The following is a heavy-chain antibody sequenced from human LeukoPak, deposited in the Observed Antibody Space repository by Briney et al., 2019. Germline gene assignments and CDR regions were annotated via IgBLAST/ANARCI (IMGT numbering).Heavy chain of an antibody. D-gene: IGHD3-22*01. CDR3: AKVMTYYYDTSGLRGAFDI. J-gene: IGHJ3*02. CDR2: ISGSGGST. Sequence: GGSLRLSCAASGFTFDSYAMSWVRQAPGKGLEWVSAISGSGGSTYYADSVKGRFTISRDNSKNTLYLQMNSLRAEDTAVYYCAKVMTYYYDTSGLRGAFDIWGQGTMVTVSS. CDR1: GFTFDSYA. V-gene: IGHV3-23*01.